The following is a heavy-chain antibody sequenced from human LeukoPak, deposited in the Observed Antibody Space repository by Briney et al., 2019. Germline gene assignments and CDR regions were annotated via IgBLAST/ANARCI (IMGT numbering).Heavy chain of an antibody. J-gene: IGHJ4*02. D-gene: IGHD3-22*01. CDR2: IYPGDSDT. V-gene: IGHV5-51*01. CDR1: GYSFTSYW. Sequence: GESLKISCKGSGYSFTSYWIGWVRQMPGKGLEWMGIIYPGDSDTRYSPSFQGQVTISADKSISTAYLQWSNLKASDTAMYYCARRAKDYYDSSGYWVDYWGQGTLVTVSS. CDR3: ARRAKDYYDSSGYWVDY.